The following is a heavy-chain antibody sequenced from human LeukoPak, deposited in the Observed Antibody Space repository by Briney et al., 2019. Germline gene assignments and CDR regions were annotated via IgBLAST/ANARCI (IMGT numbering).Heavy chain of an antibody. CDR2: VNSDETTR. CDR3: AKGMGSGWTFDY. V-gene: IGHV3-30*02. CDR1: GFTFTRYG. J-gene: IGHJ4*02. D-gene: IGHD6-19*01. Sequence: GGSLRLSCAASGFTFTRYGMHWVRQAPGKGLEWVASVNSDETTRYYADSVKGRFTISRDNSKNTVYLQMNSLRAEDTAVYYCAKGMGSGWTFDYWGRGTLVSVSS.